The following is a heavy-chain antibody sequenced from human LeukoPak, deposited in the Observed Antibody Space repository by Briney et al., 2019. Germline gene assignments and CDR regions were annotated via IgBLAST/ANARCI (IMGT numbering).Heavy chain of an antibody. CDR3: ASRPAGSTWYGVFDY. J-gene: IGHJ4*02. Sequence: PSETLSLTCTVSGDSMSNHYWSWIRQSPGKGLDWMGYIYDSETTSYNPSLNSRVTMSVDTSKNQFSLKLSSVTAADTALYYCASRPAGSTWYGVFDYWSRGTLVTVSS. CDR2: IYDSETT. CDR1: GDSMSNHY. V-gene: IGHV4-59*11. D-gene: IGHD6-13*01.